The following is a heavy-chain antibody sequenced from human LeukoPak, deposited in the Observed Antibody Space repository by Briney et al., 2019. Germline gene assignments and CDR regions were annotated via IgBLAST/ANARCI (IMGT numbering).Heavy chain of an antibody. CDR3: ARDRIRFLEWSPYHEYFQH. CDR2: ISYDGSNK. CDR1: GFTLRNYG. V-gene: IGHV3-30*19. J-gene: IGHJ1*01. Sequence: GGSLRLSCAASGFTLRNYGLHWVRQAPGKGLEWVAVISYDGSNKYYADSVKGRFTISRDNSKNTLYLQMNSLRAEDTAVYYCARDRIRFLEWSPYHEYFQHWGQGTLVTVSS. D-gene: IGHD3-3*01.